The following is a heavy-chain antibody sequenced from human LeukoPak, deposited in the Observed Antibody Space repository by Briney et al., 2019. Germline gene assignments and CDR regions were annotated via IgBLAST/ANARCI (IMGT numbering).Heavy chain of an antibody. CDR1: GGPINRGGYS. V-gene: IGHV4-30-4*07. D-gene: IGHD3-10*01. CDR3: ASLSGSGSPTQD. CDR2: FFYNGST. Sequence: SETLSLTCAVSGGPINRGGYSRSWIRQPPGKGLEWIGYFFYNGSTSYDPSLKSRVSMSVDTSKNQFSLKLSSATAADTAVYYCASLSGSGSPTQDWGQGTLVTVSS. J-gene: IGHJ4*02.